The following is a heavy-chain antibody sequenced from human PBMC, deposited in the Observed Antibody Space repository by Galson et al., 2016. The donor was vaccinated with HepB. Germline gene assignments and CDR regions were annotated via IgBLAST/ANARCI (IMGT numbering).Heavy chain of an antibody. CDR1: GFPFSSYA. CDR3: CRVPRYYADYSSGVCDC. J-gene: IGHJ4*02. Sequence: SLSLSCAASGFPFSSYAMSWVRQAPGKGLAWVSTISGAGTASYAYSVKGRFTIARDNSKNALDLQMDSLRVERMALYFCCRVPRYYADYSSGVCDCWGQGTLLTVSP. D-gene: IGHD4-17*01. CDR2: ISGAGTA. V-gene: IGHV3-23*01.